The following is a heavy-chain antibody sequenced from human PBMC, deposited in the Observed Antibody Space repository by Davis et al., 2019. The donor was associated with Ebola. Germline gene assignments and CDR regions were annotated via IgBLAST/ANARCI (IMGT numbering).Heavy chain of an antibody. CDR1: GTSVSSSISF. CDR3: ARENWDDHFFDH. Sequence: PSETLSLTCNVSGTSVSSSISFWSWIRQSPGKGLEWLGYVFYTGTTKYNPSLKSRATMSVDTSKNQFSLKLSSVTAADTAVYYCARENWDDHFFDHWGQGTLVAVSS. D-gene: IGHD1-1*01. J-gene: IGHJ4*02. V-gene: IGHV4-61*01. CDR2: VFYTGTT.